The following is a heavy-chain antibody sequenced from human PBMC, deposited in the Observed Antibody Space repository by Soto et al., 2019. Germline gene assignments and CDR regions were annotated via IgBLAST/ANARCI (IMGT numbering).Heavy chain of an antibody. D-gene: IGHD2-15*01. V-gene: IGHV2-5*02. CDR2: IYWDDDK. Sequence: QITLKESGPTLVKPTQTLTLTCTFSGFSLSTSGVGVGWIRQPPGKALEWLALIYWDDDKRYSPSLTSRLTIPTDNSKNQVVLTMTNMDPVDTATYYCAHVLVVVANYGMAVWGQGTTVTVSS. CDR1: GFSLSTSGVG. J-gene: IGHJ6*02. CDR3: AHVLVVVANYGMAV.